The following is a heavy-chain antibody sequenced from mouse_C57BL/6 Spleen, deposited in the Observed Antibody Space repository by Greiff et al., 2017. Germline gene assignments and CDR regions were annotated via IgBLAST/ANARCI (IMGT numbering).Heavy chain of an antibody. D-gene: IGHD3-1*01. J-gene: IGHJ1*03. CDR2: IYPGGGYT. V-gene: IGHV1-63*01. Sequence: VMLVESGAELVRPGTSVKMSCKASGYTFTNYWIGWAKQRPGHGLEWIGDIYPGGGYTNYNEKFKGKATLTADKSSSTAYMQFSSLTSEDSAIYYCARRSLGRYFDVWGTGTTVTVSS. CDR1: GYTFTNYW. CDR3: ARRSLGRYFDV.